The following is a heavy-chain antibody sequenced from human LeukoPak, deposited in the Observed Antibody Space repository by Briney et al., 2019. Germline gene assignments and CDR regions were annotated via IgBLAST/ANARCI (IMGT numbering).Heavy chain of an antibody. Sequence: SETLSLTCTVSGYSISSSYYWSWIRQPAGKGLEWIGRIYTSGSTNYNPSLKSRVTMSVDTSKNQFSLKLSSVTAADTAVYYCARDRGWFGELLENDAFDIWGQGTMVTVSS. D-gene: IGHD3-10*01. CDR1: GYSISSSYY. J-gene: IGHJ3*02. CDR2: IYTSGST. V-gene: IGHV4-4*07. CDR3: ARDRGWFGELLENDAFDI.